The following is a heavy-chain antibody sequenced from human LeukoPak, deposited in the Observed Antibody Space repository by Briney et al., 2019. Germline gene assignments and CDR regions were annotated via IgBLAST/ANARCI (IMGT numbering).Heavy chain of an antibody. CDR2: IYSGGST. Sequence: GGSLRLSCAASGFTFSGSTMNWVRQAPGKGLEWVSVIYSGGSTYYADSVKGRFTISRDNSKNTLYLQMNSLRAEDTAVYYCARYNYYYYMDVWGKGTTVTISS. CDR1: GFTFSGST. V-gene: IGHV3-53*01. CDR3: ARYNYYYYMDV. J-gene: IGHJ6*03.